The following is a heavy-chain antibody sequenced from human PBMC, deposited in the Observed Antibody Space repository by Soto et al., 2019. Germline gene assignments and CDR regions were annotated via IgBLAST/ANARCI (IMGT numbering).Heavy chain of an antibody. CDR3: AKGSTRWLESLLHY. Sequence: TGGSLRLSCAASGFTFNIFGMHWVRQAPGKGLEWVALISNDGTNKYYADSVRGRFTISRDSSKNTVFLQMDSLRADDTAVYYCAKGSTRWLESLLHYWGQGTLVTSPQ. V-gene: IGHV3-30*18. CDR1: GFTFNIFG. D-gene: IGHD5-12*01. J-gene: IGHJ4*02. CDR2: ISNDGTNK.